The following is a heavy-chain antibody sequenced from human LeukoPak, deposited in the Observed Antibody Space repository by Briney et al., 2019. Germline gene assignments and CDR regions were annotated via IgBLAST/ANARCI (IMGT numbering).Heavy chain of an antibody. CDR3: ARGMAVAGRGNWFDP. V-gene: IGHV4-38-2*01. Sequence: KSSETLSLTCAVSGYSLSSGYYWGWIRQSPGRGLEWIGSIYHSGNTYYNPSLKSRVTISVDTSKNQFSLKLTSVTAADTAVYYCARGMAVAGRGNWFDPWGQGTLVTVSS. J-gene: IGHJ5*02. CDR2: IYHSGNT. CDR1: GYSLSSGYY. D-gene: IGHD6-19*01.